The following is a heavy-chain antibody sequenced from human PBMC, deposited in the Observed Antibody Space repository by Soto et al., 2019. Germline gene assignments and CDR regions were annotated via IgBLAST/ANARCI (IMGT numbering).Heavy chain of an antibody. Sequence: QVQLVQSGPEVKKPGASVTVSCKASGYTFTSYYLHWVRQAPGQGLEWMGINKPRGGSTSYAQTFQGSGTTTRDTSTSTVYVELSSLRSEDAAVYYCASRAAGAFDYWGQGTLVTVSS. CDR1: GYTFTSYY. V-gene: IGHV1-46*03. CDR3: ASRAAGAFDY. J-gene: IGHJ4*02. CDR2: NKPRGGST.